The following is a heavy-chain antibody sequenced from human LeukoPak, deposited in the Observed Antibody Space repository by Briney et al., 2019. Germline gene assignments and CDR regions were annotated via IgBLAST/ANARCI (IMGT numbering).Heavy chain of an antibody. D-gene: IGHD3-10*01. CDR3: AKQLLWFGEAISGRDY. V-gene: IGHV3-23*01. Sequence: GGSLRLSCAASGFTFSSYAMSWVRQAPGKGLEWVSAISGSGGSTYYADSVKGRFTISRDNSKNTLYLQMNSLRAEDTAVYYCAKQLLWFGEAISGRDYWGQGTLVTVSS. J-gene: IGHJ4*02. CDR1: GFTFSSYA. CDR2: ISGSGGST.